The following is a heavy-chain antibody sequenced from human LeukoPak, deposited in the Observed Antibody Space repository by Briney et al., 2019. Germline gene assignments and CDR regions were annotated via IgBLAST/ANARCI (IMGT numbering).Heavy chain of an antibody. CDR3: ARRAPLWFGESYFDY. CDR1: GGSISSSNW. D-gene: IGHD3-10*01. V-gene: IGHV4-4*02. CDR2: IYHSGST. J-gene: IGHJ4*02. Sequence: SETLSLTCAVSGGSISSSNWWSWVRQPPGKGLEWIGEIYHSGSTNYNPSLKSRVTISVDKSKNQFSLKLSSVTAADTAVYYCARRAPLWFGESYFDYWGQGTLVTVSS.